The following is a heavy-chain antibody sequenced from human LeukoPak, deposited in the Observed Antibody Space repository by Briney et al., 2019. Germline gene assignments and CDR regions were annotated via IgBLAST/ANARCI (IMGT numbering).Heavy chain of an antibody. CDR1: GITFSSYS. J-gene: IGHJ4*02. D-gene: IGHD3-10*01. CDR2: IWYDGSKQ. V-gene: IGHV3-33*08. Sequence: GGSLRLSCAASGITFSSYSMNWVRQAPGKGLEWVAIIWYDGSKQYYADSVKGRFTISRDNSKDTLYLQMNSLRDEDTAVYYCARDRGARYYDYWGQGTQVSVSS. CDR3: ARDRGARYYDY.